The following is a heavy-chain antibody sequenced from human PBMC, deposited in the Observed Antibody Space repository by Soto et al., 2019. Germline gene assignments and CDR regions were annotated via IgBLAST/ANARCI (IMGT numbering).Heavy chain of an antibody. D-gene: IGHD3-22*01. CDR3: AKGDYYDIRGYLPNPHTFDF. CDR1: GFTFSSYG. V-gene: IGHV3-30*18. Sequence: GGSLRLSCAASGFTFSSYGMHWVRQAPGKGLEWVAVISYDGSNKYYADSVKGRFTISRDNSKNTLYLQMNSLRAEDTAVYYCAKGDYYDIRGYLPNPHTFDFWGQGTLVTVSS. CDR2: ISYDGSNK. J-gene: IGHJ4*02.